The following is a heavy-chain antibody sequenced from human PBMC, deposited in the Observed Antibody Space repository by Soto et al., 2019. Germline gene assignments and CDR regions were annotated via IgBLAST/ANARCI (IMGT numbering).Heavy chain of an antibody. D-gene: IGHD2-8*01. CDR2: IKSKTDGGTT. V-gene: IGHV3-15*01. Sequence: EVQLVESGGGLVKPGGSLRLSCAASGFTFANAWMSWVRQAPGRGLEWVGRIKSKTDGGTTNYAAPVKDRFTISRDDSKNTLFLQMNSLKTVDTAVYYCTTPHGRNAFDIWGQGTMVTVSS. J-gene: IGHJ3*02. CDR1: GFTFANAW. CDR3: TTPHGRNAFDI.